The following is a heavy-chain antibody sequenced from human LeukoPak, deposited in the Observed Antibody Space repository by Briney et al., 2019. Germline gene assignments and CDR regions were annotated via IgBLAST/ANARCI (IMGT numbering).Heavy chain of an antibody. D-gene: IGHD3-10*01. J-gene: IGHJ5*01. Sequence: PGGSLRLSCAASGFTFSSYWMTWVRQAPGKGLEWVANINQDGTKKYYVDSVKGRFTISREYLQMNSLRTEDTAVYYCARDGSGLAVRGWFDFWGQGTLVTVSS. CDR1: GFTFSSYW. CDR2: INQDGTKK. V-gene: IGHV3-7*01. CDR3: ARDGSGLAVRGWFDF.